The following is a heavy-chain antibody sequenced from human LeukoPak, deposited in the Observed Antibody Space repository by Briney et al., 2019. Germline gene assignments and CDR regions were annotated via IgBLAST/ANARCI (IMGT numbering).Heavy chain of an antibody. Sequence: PGGSLRLSCAASGFTFSSYSMNWVRQAPGKGLEWVSYISSSSSTIYYADSVKGRFTISRDNAKNSLYLQMNSLRAGDTAVYYCARVLHKRNYDSSDYYAYWGQGTLVTVSS. CDR1: GFTFSSYS. J-gene: IGHJ4*02. CDR3: ARVLHKRNYDSSDYYAY. D-gene: IGHD3-22*01. V-gene: IGHV3-48*01. CDR2: ISSSSSTI.